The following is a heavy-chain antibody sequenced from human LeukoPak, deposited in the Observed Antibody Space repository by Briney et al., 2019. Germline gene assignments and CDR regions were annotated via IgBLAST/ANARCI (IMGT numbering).Heavy chain of an antibody. CDR1: GYTFTTYG. CDR3: ARGRPGDEAFDI. J-gene: IGHJ3*02. V-gene: IGHV1-18*01. Sequence: GASVKVSCKASGYTFTTYGVSWVRQAPGQGLEWMGWIDAYSGNTNYVQKFQGRVTMTTDTSTSTAYMELRSLRSDDTAVYYCARGRPGDEAFDIWGQGTTVTVSS. CDR2: IDAYSGNT. D-gene: IGHD3-10*01.